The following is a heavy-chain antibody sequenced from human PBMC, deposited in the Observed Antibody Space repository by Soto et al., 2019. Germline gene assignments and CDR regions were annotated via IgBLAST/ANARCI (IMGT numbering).Heavy chain of an antibody. V-gene: IGHV3-49*05. CDR1: GFTFRDYA. CDR2: IRSERYGGTA. CDR3: TLIPRTGRGAPFAS. D-gene: IGHD2-15*01. J-gene: IGHJ5*01. Sequence: QVVESGGGLVKPGQSLRLSCAGSGFTFRDYAVAWFRQTPGKGLECIGFIRSERYGGTADYAASVRGRFIISRDDYTGVAYVQMDSLRSGDTGVYHCTLIPRTGRGAPFASWGQGPLVTVAS.